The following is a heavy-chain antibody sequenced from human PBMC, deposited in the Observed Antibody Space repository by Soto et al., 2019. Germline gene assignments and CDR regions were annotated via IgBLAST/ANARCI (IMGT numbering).Heavy chain of an antibody. CDR2: INSDGSST. V-gene: IGHV3-74*01. CDR1: GFTFSSYW. J-gene: IGHJ6*03. CDR3: AKGTPTGPYYYYYYMDV. Sequence: GGSLRLSCAASGFTFSSYWIHWVRQAPGKGPVWVSRINSDGSSTSYADSVKGRFTISRDNAKNTLFLQMNSLRAEDTAVYYCAKGTPTGPYYYYYYMDVWGKGTTVTVSS.